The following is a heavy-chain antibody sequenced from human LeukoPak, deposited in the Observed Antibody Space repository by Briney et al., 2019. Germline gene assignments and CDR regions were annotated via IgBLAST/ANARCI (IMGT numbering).Heavy chain of an antibody. CDR3: ATSSGYFEYFQH. CDR2: IIPIFGTA. V-gene: IGHV1-69*05. J-gene: IGHJ1*01. D-gene: IGHD3-22*01. CDR1: GYTFTSYD. Sequence: SVKVSCKASGYTFTSYDINWVRQAPGQGLEWMGGIIPIFGTANYAQKFQGRVTITTDESTSTAYMELSSLRSEDTAVYYCATSSGYFEYFQHWGQGTLVTVSS.